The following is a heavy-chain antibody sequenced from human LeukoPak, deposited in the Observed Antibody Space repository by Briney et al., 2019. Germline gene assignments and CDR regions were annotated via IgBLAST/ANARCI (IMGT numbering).Heavy chain of an antibody. D-gene: IGHD2-15*01. J-gene: IGHJ4*02. CDR2: IRYDGSNK. V-gene: IGHV3-30*02. Sequence: GGSLRLSCAASGFTFGSYGMHWVRHAPGRGLEWVALIRYDGSNKYYADSVKGRFTISRDNSKNTLYLQMNSLRAEDTAVYYCTRNLGYCTGGGCYADYWGRGTLVTVSS. CDR1: GFTFGSYG. CDR3: TRNLGYCTGGGCYADY.